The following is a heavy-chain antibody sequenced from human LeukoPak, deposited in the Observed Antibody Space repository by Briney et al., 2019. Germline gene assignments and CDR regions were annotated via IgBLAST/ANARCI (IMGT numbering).Heavy chain of an antibody. CDR3: AKHLWRDLLWFGEGYYFGS. Sequence: GGSLRLSCAASGFTFSDYAMSWVRQAPGKGLECVSVISGSGGSTYYPDSVRGRFTISRDNSKNTLYLQMNSLRAEDTAVYYCAKHLWRDLLWFGEGYYFGSWGQGTLVTVSS. CDR1: GFTFSDYA. D-gene: IGHD3-10*01. CDR2: ISGSGGST. J-gene: IGHJ4*02. V-gene: IGHV3-23*01.